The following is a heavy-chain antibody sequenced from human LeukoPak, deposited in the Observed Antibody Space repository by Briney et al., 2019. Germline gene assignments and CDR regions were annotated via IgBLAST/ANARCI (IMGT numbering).Heavy chain of an antibody. D-gene: IGHD3-10*01. V-gene: IGHV3-7*01. CDR1: GFTLTTYW. J-gene: IGHJ4*02. CDR3: ARGRGVDY. CDR2: IKQDGSDK. Sequence: GGTLRLSCAASGFTLTTYWMTWVRQAPGKGLEWVANIKQDGSDKYYVDSVKGRFTISRDNAESSLYLQMSSLRAEDAAVYYCARGRGVDYWGQGTLVTVSS.